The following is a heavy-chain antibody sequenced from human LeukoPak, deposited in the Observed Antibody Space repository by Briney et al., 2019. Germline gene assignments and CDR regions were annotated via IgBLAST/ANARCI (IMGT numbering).Heavy chain of an antibody. V-gene: IGHV4-59*12. CDR1: GGSISNYY. Sequence: SETLSLTCTVSGGSISNYYWSWIRQPAGKGLEWIGYIFHTGITNYNPSLKSRVTTSLDTSKNQFSLKLSSVTAADTAVYYCAREGVRAFDYWGQGTLVTVSS. D-gene: IGHD3-10*01. CDR2: IFHTGIT. J-gene: IGHJ4*02. CDR3: AREGVRAFDY.